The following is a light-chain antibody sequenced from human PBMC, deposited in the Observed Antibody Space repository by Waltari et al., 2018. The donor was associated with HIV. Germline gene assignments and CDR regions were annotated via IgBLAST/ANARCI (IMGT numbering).Light chain of an antibody. J-gene: IGKJ1*01. CDR1: QRVSSN. Sequence: EIVMTQSPATLSLSPGERATLSCRASQRVSSNLAWYQQKPGLAPRLLIYGASTRATGIPARFSGSGSGTDFTLTISSLQSEDFAVYYCQQYNNWASWTFGQGTNVEI. CDR3: QQYNNWASWT. CDR2: GAS. V-gene: IGKV3-15*01.